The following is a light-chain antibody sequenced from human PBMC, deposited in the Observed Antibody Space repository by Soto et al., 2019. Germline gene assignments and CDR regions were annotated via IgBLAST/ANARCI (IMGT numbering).Light chain of an antibody. CDR3: QQSYTVG. Sequence: DIQMTQSPSSLSASVGDRVIITCRASQSISSYLNWYQQKPGKAPKLLIYAASSLQSGVPSRFSGSGSGTDFTLTISSLQPEDFATYYCQQSYTVGFGQGTKVEIK. J-gene: IGKJ1*01. CDR1: QSISSY. V-gene: IGKV1-39*01. CDR2: AAS.